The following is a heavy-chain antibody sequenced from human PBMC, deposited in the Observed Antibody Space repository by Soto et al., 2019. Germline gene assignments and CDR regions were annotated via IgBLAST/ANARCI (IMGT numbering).Heavy chain of an antibody. CDR3: ARGSQGLLRFLEWLFPSLDY. J-gene: IGHJ4*02. D-gene: IGHD3-3*01. V-gene: IGHV4-34*01. Sequence: SETLSLTCAVYGGSFSGYYWSWIRQPPGKGLEWIGEINHSGSTNYNPSLKSRVTISVDTSKNQFSLKLSSVTAADTAVYYCARGSQGLLRFLEWLFPSLDYWGQGTLVTVSS. CDR2: INHSGST. CDR1: GGSFSGYY.